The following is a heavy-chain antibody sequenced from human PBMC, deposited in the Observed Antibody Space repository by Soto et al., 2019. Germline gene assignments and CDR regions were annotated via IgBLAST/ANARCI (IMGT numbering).Heavy chain of an antibody. V-gene: IGHV4-31*03. CDR2: IYYSGST. D-gene: IGHD1-7*01. Sequence: TLSLTCTVSGCSISKGGYYWSWIRPHPGKGLEWIGYIYYSGSTYYNPSLKSRVTISVDTSKNQFSLKLSSVTAADTAVYYCASSRQGRSITGTTLGAFDIWGQGTMVT. CDR1: GCSISKGGYY. CDR3: ASSRQGRSITGTTLGAFDI. J-gene: IGHJ3*02.